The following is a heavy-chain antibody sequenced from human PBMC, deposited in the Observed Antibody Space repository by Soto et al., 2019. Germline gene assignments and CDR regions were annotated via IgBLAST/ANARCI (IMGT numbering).Heavy chain of an antibody. V-gene: IGHV3-23*01. D-gene: IGHD3-3*01. CDR2: ISGSGDNT. CDR3: AKGRAITVYGVHILFDY. J-gene: IGHJ4*02. Sequence: GGSLRLSCKASGFSFSDYAMTWVRQAPGKGLEWVSVISGSGDNTFYAACVKGRFAISRDNSKNVLYLQMNSLRADDAAVYLCAKGRAITVYGVHILFDYWRLGTMVTVSS. CDR1: GFSFSDYA.